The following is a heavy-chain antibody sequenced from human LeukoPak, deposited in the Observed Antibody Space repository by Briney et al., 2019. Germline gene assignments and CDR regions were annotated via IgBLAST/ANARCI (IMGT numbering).Heavy chain of an antibody. J-gene: IGHJ3*02. CDR3: ARPFRILGVWGSYRHRDAFDI. Sequence: SETLSLTCAVYGGSFSGYYWSWIRQPPGKGLEWIGEINHSGSTNYNPSLKSRVTISVDTSKNQFSLKLSSVTAADTAVYYCARPFRILGVWGSYRHRDAFDIWGQGTMVTVSS. V-gene: IGHV4-34*01. CDR2: INHSGST. CDR1: GGSFSGYY. D-gene: IGHD3-16*02.